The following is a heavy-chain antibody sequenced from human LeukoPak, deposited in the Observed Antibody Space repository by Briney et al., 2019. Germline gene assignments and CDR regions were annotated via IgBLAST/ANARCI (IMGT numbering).Heavy chain of an antibody. D-gene: IGHD4-17*01. CDR3: ARSLTALTIYNWFDP. CDR2: INHSGST. CDR1: GGSFSDYF. J-gene: IGHJ5*02. V-gene: IGHV4-34*01. Sequence: SETLSLTCAVYGGSFSDYFWSWIRQPPGKGLEWIGEINHSGSTYYNPSLKSRVTISVDTSKNQFSLKLSSVTAADTAVYYCARSLTALTIYNWFDPWGQGTLVTVSS.